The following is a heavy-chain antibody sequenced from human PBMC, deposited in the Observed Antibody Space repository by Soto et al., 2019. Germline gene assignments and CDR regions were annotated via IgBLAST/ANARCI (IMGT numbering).Heavy chain of an antibody. V-gene: IGHV1-69*13. D-gene: IGHD3-10*01. J-gene: IGHJ5*02. CDR1: GGTFSSYA. CDR2: IIPIFGTA. Sequence: SVKVSCKASGGTFSSYAISWVRQAPGQGLEWMGGIIPIFGTANYAQKFQGRVTITADESTSTAYMELSSLRSEDTAVYYCARVITMVRGATSGHWFDPWGQGTLVTVSS. CDR3: ARVITMVRGATSGHWFDP.